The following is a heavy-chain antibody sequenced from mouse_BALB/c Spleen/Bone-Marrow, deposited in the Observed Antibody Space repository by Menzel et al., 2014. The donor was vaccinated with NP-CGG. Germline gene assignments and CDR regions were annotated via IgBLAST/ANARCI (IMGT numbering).Heavy chain of an antibody. Sequence: VQLQQSGAKLVMPGASVKMSCKASGYTFTDYWMHWVKQRPGQGLEWIGAIDTSDSYTSYNQKFKGKATLTVDESSSTAYMQLSSLTSEDSAVYYCARGDWDDAYWGQGTLVTVSA. CDR1: GYTFTDYW. J-gene: IGHJ3*01. D-gene: IGHD4-1*01. V-gene: IGHV1-69*01. CDR3: ARGDWDDAY. CDR2: IDTSDSYT.